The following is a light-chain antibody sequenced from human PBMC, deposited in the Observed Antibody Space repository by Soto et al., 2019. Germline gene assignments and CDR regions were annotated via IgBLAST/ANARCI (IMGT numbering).Light chain of an antibody. Sequence: EIVMTQSPAILSVSPGERATLSCSSSQSVSSNLAWYQQKPGQAPRLLIYGASTRATGIPARFSGSGSETEFTLTISSLQSEDFAAYYCQQYNNWPPYTFGQGTKVDIK. J-gene: IGKJ2*01. CDR3: QQYNNWPPYT. V-gene: IGKV3-15*01. CDR2: GAS. CDR1: QSVSSN.